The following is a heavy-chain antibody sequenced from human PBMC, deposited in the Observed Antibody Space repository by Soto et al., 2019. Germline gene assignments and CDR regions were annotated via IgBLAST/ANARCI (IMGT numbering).Heavy chain of an antibody. CDR1: GGSFSPNY. J-gene: IGHJ5*02. D-gene: IGHD3-3*02. CDR2: IYYAGST. V-gene: IGHV4-59*08. Sequence: QLQLQESGPGLVKPSETLSITCTVSGGSFSPNYWSWIRQPPGKGLEWVGYIYYAGSTSYNPSLKCRVTISLDTSKSQFALSLSSVTAADTAVYYCARLGAFYQSLDPWGPGTLVTVSS. CDR3: ARLGAFYQSLDP.